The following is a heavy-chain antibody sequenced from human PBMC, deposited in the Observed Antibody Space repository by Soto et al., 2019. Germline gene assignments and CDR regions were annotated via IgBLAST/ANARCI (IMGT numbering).Heavy chain of an antibody. CDR1: SSSIVISY. V-gene: IGHV4-59*01. J-gene: IGHJ5*02. CDR3: ARGKYSGSYYDWFDP. Sequence: SGTLSLTCPLSSSSIVISYSSWIRQPPGKGLEWIGYIYYSGTTNYNPSLKSRVTISVDTSKNQFSLKLSSVTAADTAVYYCARGKYSGSYYDWFDPWGQG. CDR2: IYYSGTT. D-gene: IGHD1-26*01.